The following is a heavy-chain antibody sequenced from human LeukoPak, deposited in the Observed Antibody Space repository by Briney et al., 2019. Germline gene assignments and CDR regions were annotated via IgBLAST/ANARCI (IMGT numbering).Heavy chain of an antibody. V-gene: IGHV4-59*01. CDR3: ARDPGATGRFDP. Sequence: SETLSLTCTVSGGSISGYYWSWIRQPPGKGLEWIGYIHSSGSTNYNPSLKSRVTISGDTSKNQFSLKLSSVTAADTAVYYCARDPGATGRFDPWAREPWSPSPQ. J-gene: IGHJ5*02. D-gene: IGHD1-14*01. CDR2: IHSSGST. CDR1: GGSISGYY.